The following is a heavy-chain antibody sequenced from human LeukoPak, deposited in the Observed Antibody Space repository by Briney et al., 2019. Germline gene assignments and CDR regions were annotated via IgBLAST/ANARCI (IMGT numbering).Heavy chain of an antibody. CDR1: GFTFSNAW. D-gene: IGHD1-26*01. Sequence: GGSLRLSCAASGFTFSNAWMNWVRQAPGKGLEWVGRIKSKTDGGTTGYAAPVKGRFTISRDDSKNTLYLQMNSLKTEDTAVYYCTCLGYGVGSRRYYFDYWGQGTLVTVSS. CDR2: IKSKTDGGTT. J-gene: IGHJ4*02. CDR3: TCLGYGVGSRRYYFDY. V-gene: IGHV3-15*07.